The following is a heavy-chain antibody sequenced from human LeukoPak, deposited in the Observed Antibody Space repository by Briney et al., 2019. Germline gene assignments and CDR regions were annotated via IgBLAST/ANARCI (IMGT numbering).Heavy chain of an antibody. CDR3: ARHLSRSYVDAVYFQD. J-gene: IGHJ1*01. V-gene: IGHV4-59*08. Sequence: SETLSLTCTVSGGSITNYYWSWIRQPPGKGLEWIGYIHNGGSTNHDPSLRSRVTMSVDTSKNQLSLQPFSVTAANTAVYYCARHLSRSYVDAVYFQDWGQGTLVTVSS. D-gene: IGHD1-26*01. CDR2: IHNGGST. CDR1: GGSITNYY.